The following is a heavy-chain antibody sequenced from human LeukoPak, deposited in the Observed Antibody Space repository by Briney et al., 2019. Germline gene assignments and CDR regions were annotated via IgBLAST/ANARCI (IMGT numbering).Heavy chain of an antibody. CDR1: GFTFSSSW. D-gene: IGHD3-10*01. J-gene: IGHJ4*02. V-gene: IGHV3-7*01. CDR2: MSQDGSRK. Sequence: GGSLRLSCVASGFTFSSSWMSWVRQGPGKGPEWVANMSQDGSRKYYVDSVKGRFTISRDNAKNSLFLQMNGLRDEDTAVYYCTRDSQGSGTYSTDHWGQGTLVTVSS. CDR3: TRDSQGSGTYSTDH.